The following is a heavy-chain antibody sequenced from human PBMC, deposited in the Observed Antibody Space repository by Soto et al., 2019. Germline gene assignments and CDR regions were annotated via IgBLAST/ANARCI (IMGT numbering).Heavy chain of an antibody. V-gene: IGHV3-21*01. CDR2: ISSSSSDI. CDR1: GFTFSDYY. Sequence: EVQLVESGGGLVKPGGSLRLSCAASGFTFSDYYINWVRQAPGKGLEWVSSISSSSSDIYYADSVTGRFTVSRDNAKNSLSLQMNSLRAEDTAVYYCAREIRYCGGGSCYTVGAFDIWGQGTMVTVSS. CDR3: AREIRYCGGGSCYTVGAFDI. J-gene: IGHJ3*02. D-gene: IGHD2-15*01.